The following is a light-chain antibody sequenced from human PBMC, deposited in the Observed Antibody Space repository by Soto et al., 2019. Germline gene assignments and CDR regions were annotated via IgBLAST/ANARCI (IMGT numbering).Light chain of an antibody. J-gene: IGKJ2*01. CDR3: QLYYNWPPIT. Sequence: EIVMTQSPATLSVSPGERATLSCRASQSVSSNLAWYQQKPGQAPRLLIYGASTSATGIPARFSGSGSGTEFTLTISSLQSEDCADYYCQLYYNWPPITFGQGTKLEIK. CDR1: QSVSSN. V-gene: IGKV3-15*01. CDR2: GAS.